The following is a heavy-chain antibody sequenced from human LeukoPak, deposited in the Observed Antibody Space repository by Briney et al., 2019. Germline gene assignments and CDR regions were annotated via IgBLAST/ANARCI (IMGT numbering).Heavy chain of an antibody. CDR1: GFTFSNAW. CDR3: IFFFQAEDGIRDFDWLSIRNLLTDY. D-gene: IGHD3-9*01. V-gene: IGHV3-15*01. CDR2: IKSKTDGGTT. J-gene: IGHJ4*02. Sequence: PGGSLRLSCAASGFTFSNAWMSWVRQAPGKRLHWVGRIKSKTDGGTTDYAAPVNGRFTISRDDSKNTLYLQMNSLKTEDTAVYYCIFFFQAEDGIRDFDWLSIRNLLTDYWGQGTLVTVSS.